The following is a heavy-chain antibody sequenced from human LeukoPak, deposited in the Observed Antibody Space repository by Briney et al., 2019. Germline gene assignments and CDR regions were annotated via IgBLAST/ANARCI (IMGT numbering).Heavy chain of an antibody. Sequence: HPGASLRLSCAASGFTFSSYAMSWVRQAPGKGLEWVSAISGSGGSTYYADSVKGRFTISRDNSKNTLYLQMNSLRAEDTAVYYCARDGYYDSSGYPPDYGMDVWGQGTTVTVSS. CDR2: ISGSGGST. CDR3: ARDGYYDSSGYPPDYGMDV. CDR1: GFTFSSYA. J-gene: IGHJ6*02. D-gene: IGHD3-22*01. V-gene: IGHV3-23*01.